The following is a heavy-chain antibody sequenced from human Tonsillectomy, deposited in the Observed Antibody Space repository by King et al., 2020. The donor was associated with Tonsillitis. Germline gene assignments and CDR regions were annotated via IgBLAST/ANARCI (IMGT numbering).Heavy chain of an antibody. D-gene: IGHD6-6*01. CDR3: ARPIQSTSSRGYGY. V-gene: IGHV5-51*03. J-gene: IGHJ4*02. CDR2: IFLGDSYT. Sequence: VQLVESGAEVKKPGESLKISCKGSGYSFTSYWIGWVRQMPGKGLEWMGIIFLGDSYTKYSPSFQGQVTISGDKSISTAYLQWSSLKASDTAIYYCARPIQSTSSRGYGYWGQGTLVTVSS. CDR1: GYSFTSYW.